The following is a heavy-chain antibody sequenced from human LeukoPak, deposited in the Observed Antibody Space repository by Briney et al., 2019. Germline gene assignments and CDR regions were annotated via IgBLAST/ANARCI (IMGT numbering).Heavy chain of an antibody. CDR2: IYPGDSDT. Sequence: ESLKISCKGSGYSFTSYWIGWVRQMPGKGLEWMGIIYPGDSDTRYSPSFQGQVTISADKSISTAYLQWSSLKASDTAMYYCARQGSGYSPTYYYYMDVWGKGTTVTISS. J-gene: IGHJ6*03. CDR3: ARQGSGYSPTYYYYMDV. D-gene: IGHD5-18*01. V-gene: IGHV5-51*01. CDR1: GYSFTSYW.